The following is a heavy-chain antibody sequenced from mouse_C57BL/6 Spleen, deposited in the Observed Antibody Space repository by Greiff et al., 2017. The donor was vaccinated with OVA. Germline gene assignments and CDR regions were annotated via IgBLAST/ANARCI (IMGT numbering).Heavy chain of an antibody. V-gene: IGHV1-42*01. D-gene: IGHD2-4*01. CDR2: INPSTGGT. CDR1: GYSFTGYY. CDR3: ARMGPYYDQWYFDV. Sequence: DVKLQESGPELVKPGASVKISCKASGYSFTGYYMNWVKQSPEKSLEWIGEINPSTGGTTYNQKFKAKATLTVDKSSSTAYMQLKSLTSEDSAVYYCARMGPYYDQWYFDVWGTGTTVTVSS. J-gene: IGHJ1*03.